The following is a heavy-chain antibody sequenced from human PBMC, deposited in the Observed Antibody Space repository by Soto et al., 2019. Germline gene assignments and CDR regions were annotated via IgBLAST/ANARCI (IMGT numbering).Heavy chain of an antibody. D-gene: IGHD3-10*02. J-gene: IGHJ6*02. Sequence: QVQLQESGPGLVKPSQTLSLTCTVSGGSISSGDYSWSWIRQHPGKGLEWIGYIFHSGSTRYNPSLKWRVSMSLDTSKNQLSLRLTSVTAADTAVYYCARDSLLFSTLSSYYGMDVWGQGTTVSVSS. CDR3: ARDSLLFSTLSSYYGMDV. CDR2: IFHSGST. V-gene: IGHV4-31*03. CDR1: GGSISSGDYS.